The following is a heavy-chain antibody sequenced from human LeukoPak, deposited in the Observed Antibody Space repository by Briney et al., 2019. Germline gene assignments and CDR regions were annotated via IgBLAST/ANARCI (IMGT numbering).Heavy chain of an antibody. J-gene: IGHJ5*02. V-gene: IGHV3-74*01. CDR3: ARDVPHNWFDT. CDR1: GITFGNNW. Sequence: GGSLRLSSAASGITFGNNWMHWVRQGPGKGLVWIPRINSDGGGAIYADSVKGRFTVSRDNAKNTLYLQMNSLRAEDTAVYYCARDVPHNWFDTWGQGTLVTVSS. CDR2: INSDGGGA.